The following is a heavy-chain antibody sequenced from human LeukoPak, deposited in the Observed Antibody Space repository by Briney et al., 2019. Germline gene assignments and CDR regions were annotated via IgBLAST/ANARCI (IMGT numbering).Heavy chain of an antibody. CDR3: ARDFYYYGSGSYSGLFDY. V-gene: IGHV3-7*01. Sequence: GGSLRLSCAASGFTFSSYWMSWVRQAPGKGLEWVANIKQDGSEKYYVDSVKGRFTISRDNAKNSLYLQMNSMRAEDTAVYYCARDFYYYGSGSYSGLFDYWGQGTLVTVSS. D-gene: IGHD3-10*01. CDR1: GFTFSSYW. J-gene: IGHJ4*02. CDR2: IKQDGSEK.